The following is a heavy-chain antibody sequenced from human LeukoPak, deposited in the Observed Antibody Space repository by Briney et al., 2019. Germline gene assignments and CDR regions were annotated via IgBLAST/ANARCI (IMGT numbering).Heavy chain of an antibody. CDR2: INHSGST. CDR3: ARGRLLWFGPLGGNYFDY. J-gene: IGHJ4*02. Sequence: SETLSLTCAVYGGPFSGYYWSWIRQPPGKGLEWIGEINHSGSTNYNPSLKSRVTISVDTSKNQFSLKPSSVTAADTAVYYCARGRLLWFGPLGGNYFDYWGQGTLVTVSS. CDR1: GGPFSGYY. V-gene: IGHV4-34*01. D-gene: IGHD3-10*01.